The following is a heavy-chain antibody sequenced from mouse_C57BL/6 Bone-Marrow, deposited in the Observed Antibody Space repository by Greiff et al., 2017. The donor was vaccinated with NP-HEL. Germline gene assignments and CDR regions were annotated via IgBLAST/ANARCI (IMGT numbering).Heavy chain of an antibody. D-gene: IGHD2-3*01. CDR1: GFSLSTSGMG. V-gene: IGHV8-12*01. Sequence: ESGPGILQSSQTLSLTCSFSGFSLSTSGMGVSWIRQPSGKGLEWLAHIYWDDDKRYNPSLKSRLTISKDTSRNQVFLKITSVDTADTATYYCACDYDGYYYFDYWGQGTTLTVSS. CDR2: IYWDDDK. CDR3: ACDYDGYYYFDY. J-gene: IGHJ2*01.